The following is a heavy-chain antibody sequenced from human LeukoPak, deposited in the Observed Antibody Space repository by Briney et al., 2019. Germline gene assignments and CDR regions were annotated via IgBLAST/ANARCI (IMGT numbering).Heavy chain of an antibody. D-gene: IGHD1-1*01. CDR1: GYTLTGYY. V-gene: IGHV1-2*02. Sequence: ASVKVSCKASGYTLTGYYMHWVRQAPGQGLEWVGWINPDSGGTHYAQKFQGRVTMTRDTSISTAYMELSSLRSDDTAVYYCASPQYNWNDGLGYWGQGTLVTVSS. CDR2: INPDSGGT. CDR3: ASPQYNWNDGLGY. J-gene: IGHJ4*02.